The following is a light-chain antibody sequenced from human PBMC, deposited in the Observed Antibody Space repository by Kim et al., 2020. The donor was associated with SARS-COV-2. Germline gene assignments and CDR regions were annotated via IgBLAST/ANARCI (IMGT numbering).Light chain of an antibody. J-gene: IGKJ1*01. CDR1: QSVGSRY. CDR3: QLYFSPRWT. Sequence: IVLTQSPDTLSLSPGERVTLSCRASQSVGSRYLTWYQQKLVQAPRLLIYGASTRATDIPDRFSGSGSGTDFTLTITRLETEDFAMYYCQLYFSPRWTFGQGTKVDIK. V-gene: IGKV3-20*01. CDR2: GAS.